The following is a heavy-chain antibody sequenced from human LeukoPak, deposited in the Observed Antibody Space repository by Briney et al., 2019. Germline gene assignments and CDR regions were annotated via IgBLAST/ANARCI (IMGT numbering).Heavy chain of an antibody. V-gene: IGHV4-59*01. CDR1: GGSINNYY. CDR3: ARHRGSGYPYFDY. Sequence: KPSETLSLTCTVSGGSINNYYWSWIRQPPGKGLEWNGYIYYTGSTNYNPSLKSRVTISVDTSKSHFSLKMSTLTAADTAVYYCARHRGSGYPYFDYWGQGTLVTVSS. J-gene: IGHJ4*02. CDR2: IYYTGST. D-gene: IGHD3-22*01.